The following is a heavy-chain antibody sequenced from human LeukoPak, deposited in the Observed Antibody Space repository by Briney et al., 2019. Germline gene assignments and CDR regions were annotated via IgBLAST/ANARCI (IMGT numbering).Heavy chain of an antibody. Sequence: ASVKVSCKASGYTFTSYDINWVRQATGQGLEWMGWMNPNSGNTGYAQKFQGRVTITRNTSISTAYMELSSLRSEDTAVYYCARRTTITKYSSSWYGYTGVAFDIWGQGAMVTVSS. CDR2: MNPNSGNT. D-gene: IGHD6-13*01. J-gene: IGHJ3*02. CDR3: ARRTTITKYSSSWYGYTGVAFDI. CDR1: GYTFTSYD. V-gene: IGHV1-8*03.